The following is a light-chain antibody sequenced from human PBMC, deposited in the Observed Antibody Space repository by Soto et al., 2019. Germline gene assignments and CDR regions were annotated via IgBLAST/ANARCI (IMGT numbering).Light chain of an antibody. CDR1: SSHIETYNL. J-gene: IGLJ1*01. V-gene: IGLV2-23*02. CDR2: EVF. Sequence: QSVLTQPASVSGSPGQSITISCTGASSHIETYNLVSWYQQHPGKVPKLIIYEVFKRPSGVSDRFSGSKSGDTASLTISGLQAEDEADYYCAAWDDRMDVYVFGTGTKVTVL. CDR3: AAWDDRMDVYV.